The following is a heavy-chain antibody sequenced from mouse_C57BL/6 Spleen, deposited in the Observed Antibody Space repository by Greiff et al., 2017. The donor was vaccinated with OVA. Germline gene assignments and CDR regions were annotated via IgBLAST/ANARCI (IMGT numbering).Heavy chain of an antibody. CDR1: GYAFSSSW. CDR3: ARENYYGSSYD. V-gene: IGHV1-82*01. CDR2: IYPGDGDT. D-gene: IGHD1-1*01. J-gene: IGHJ3*01. Sequence: QVQLQQSGPELVKPGASVKISCKASGYAFSSSWMNWVKQRPGKGLEWIGRIYPGDGDTNYNGKFKGKATLTADKSSSTAYMQLRSLTSEDSAVYFCARENYYGSSYDWGQGTLVTVSA.